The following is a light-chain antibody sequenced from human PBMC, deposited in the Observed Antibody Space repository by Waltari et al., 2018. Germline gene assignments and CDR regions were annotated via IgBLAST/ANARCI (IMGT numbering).Light chain of an antibody. CDR3: LQALQTPYT. CDR2: LGS. V-gene: IGKV2-28*01. J-gene: IGKJ2*01. Sequence: IVMTQSPLSLPVTPGEPASISCRSSQSLLHSNGYKYLNWYLQKPGQSPQLLIYLGSNRASGVPDRFSGRGSGTDFTLKISRVEAEDVGVYYCLQALQTPYTFGQGTKLEIK. CDR1: QSLLHSNGYKY.